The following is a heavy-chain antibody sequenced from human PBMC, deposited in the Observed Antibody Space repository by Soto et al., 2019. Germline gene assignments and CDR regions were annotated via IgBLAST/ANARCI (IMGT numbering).Heavy chain of an antibody. CDR3: ALTGGYCSGGSCYHEYYFDY. CDR1: GFTFDDYA. CDR2: ISWNSGSI. D-gene: IGHD2-15*01. J-gene: IGHJ4*02. V-gene: IGHV3-9*01. Sequence: GGSLRLSCAASGFTFDDYAMHWVRQAPGKGLEWVSGISWNSGSIGYADSVKGRFTISRDNAKNSLYLQMNSLRAEDTALYYCALTGGYCSGGSCYHEYYFDYWGQGTLVTVSS.